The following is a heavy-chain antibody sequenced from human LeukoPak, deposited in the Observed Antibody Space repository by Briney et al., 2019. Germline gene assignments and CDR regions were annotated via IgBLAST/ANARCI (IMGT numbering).Heavy chain of an antibody. CDR3: ARVGGDGAFDI. D-gene: IGHD2-21*02. J-gene: IGHJ3*02. CDR2: IYYSGST. Sequence: SETLSLTCTVSGGSISSYYWSWIRQPPGKGLEWIGYIYYSGSTNYNPSLKSRVTISVDTSKNQFSLKLSSVTAADTAVYYCARVGGDGAFDIWGQGTRVTVSS. CDR1: GGSISSYY. V-gene: IGHV4-59*01.